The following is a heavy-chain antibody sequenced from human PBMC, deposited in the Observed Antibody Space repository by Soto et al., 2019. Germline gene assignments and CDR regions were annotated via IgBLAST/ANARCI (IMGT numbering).Heavy chain of an antibody. CDR2: VSYDGNNK. V-gene: IGHV3-30*18. J-gene: IGHJ4*02. D-gene: IGHD6-19*01. CDR1: GFTFSNYG. Sequence: QVQLVETGGGVVQPGRSLRLSCAASGFTFSNYGMHWVRQAPGKGLEWVAIVSYDGNNKYYGDSVKGRFSISRDNSENTLHLQMNSLRPEDTAVYYCAKDGIVTAVAGSPLDYWGQGTLVTVSS. CDR3: AKDGIVTAVAGSPLDY.